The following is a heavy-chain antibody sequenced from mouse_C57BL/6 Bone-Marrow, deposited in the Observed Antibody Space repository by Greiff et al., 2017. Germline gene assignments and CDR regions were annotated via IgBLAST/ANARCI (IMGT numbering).Heavy chain of an antibody. CDR1: GYTFTSYW. CDR3: AREDGNSFAY. CDR2: IDPSDRYT. J-gene: IGHJ3*01. Sequence: QVQLQQPGAELVKPGASVKLSCKASGYTFTSYWMQWVNQRPGQGLEWIGEIDPSDRYTNYNQKFKGKATLTVDTSSSTAYMQLSSLTSEDSAVYYCAREDGNSFAYWGQGTLVTVSA. D-gene: IGHD2-1*01. V-gene: IGHV1-50*01.